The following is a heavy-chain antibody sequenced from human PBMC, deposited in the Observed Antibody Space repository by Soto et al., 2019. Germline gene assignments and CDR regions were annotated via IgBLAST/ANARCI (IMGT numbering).Heavy chain of an antibody. Sequence: GASVKVSCKASGYTFTSYGISWVRQAPGQGLEWMGGIIPIFGTANYAQKFQGRVTITADKSTSTAYMELSSLRSEDTAVYYCARAELLRTFVNWFDPWGQGTLVTVSS. V-gene: IGHV1-69*06. J-gene: IGHJ5*02. CDR1: GYTFTSYG. D-gene: IGHD1-26*01. CDR3: ARAELLRTFVNWFDP. CDR2: IIPIFGTA.